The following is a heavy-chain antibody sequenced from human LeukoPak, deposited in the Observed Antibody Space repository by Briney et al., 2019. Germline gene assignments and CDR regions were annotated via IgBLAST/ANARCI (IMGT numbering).Heavy chain of an antibody. J-gene: IGHJ4*02. CDR3: ARGTLYRGWSYYLDF. D-gene: IGHD6-19*01. V-gene: IGHV4-4*02. Sequence: SGTLSLTCVVSGGSISSSNWWSWARQPPEKGLEWIGEIYHSGSTNYNPSLKSRVTISVDKSKNQFSLKLSSVTAADTAMYYCARGTLYRGWSYYLDFWGQGSQVTVSS. CDR2: IYHSGST. CDR1: GGSISSSNW.